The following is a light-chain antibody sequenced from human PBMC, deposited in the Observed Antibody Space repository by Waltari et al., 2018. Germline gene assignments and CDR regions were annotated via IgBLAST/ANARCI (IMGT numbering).Light chain of an antibody. V-gene: IGLV2-14*01. CDR1: SSDVGGYDY. CDR3: SSYTSGSVYV. J-gene: IGLJ1*01. Sequence: QSAVTQPASVSGYRGQSITISCTGTSSDVGGYDYVSWYQQHPGKAPKLVIYAVTNRPSGVSNHFSGSKSGNTASLTISGLQAEDEADYYCSSYTSGSVYVFGTGTKVTVL. CDR2: AVT.